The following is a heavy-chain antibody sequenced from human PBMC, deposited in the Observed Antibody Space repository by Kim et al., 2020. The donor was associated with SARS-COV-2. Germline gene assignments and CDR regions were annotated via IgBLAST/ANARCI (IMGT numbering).Heavy chain of an antibody. D-gene: IGHD1-26*01. CDR3: ACNVGSTPDYYFDY. J-gene: IGHJ4*02. V-gene: IGHV4-30-4*07. Sequence: SNPSPKSRATISGDTSKNQFSLNMRSVTAADTAVYYCACNVGSTPDYYFDYWGRGALVTVSS.